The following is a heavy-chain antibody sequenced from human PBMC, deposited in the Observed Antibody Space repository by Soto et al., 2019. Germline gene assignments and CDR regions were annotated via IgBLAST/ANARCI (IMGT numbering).Heavy chain of an antibody. D-gene: IGHD3-16*02. V-gene: IGHV3-15*01. Sequence: PGGSLRLSCAASGLTFSNAWMSWVRQAPGKGLEWVGRIKSKTDGGTTDYAAPVKGRFTISRDDSKNTLYLQMNSLKTEDTAVYYCTTGLPHYDYVWGSYRSYYFDYWGQGTLVTVSS. CDR1: GLTFSNAW. CDR3: TTGLPHYDYVWGSYRSYYFDY. J-gene: IGHJ4*02. CDR2: IKSKTDGGTT.